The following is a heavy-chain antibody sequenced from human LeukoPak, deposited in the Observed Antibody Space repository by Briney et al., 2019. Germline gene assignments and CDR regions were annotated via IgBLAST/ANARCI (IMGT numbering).Heavy chain of an antibody. CDR2: INHSGST. J-gene: IGHJ6*02. Sequence: TSETLSFTCAVYGGSFSGYYWSWIRQPPGKGLEWIGEINHSGSTKHNPSLKSRVTISVDTSKNQFSLKLSSVTATDTAVYYCARQLYSSGSYYAPMDVWGQGTTVTISS. V-gene: IGHV4-34*01. D-gene: IGHD3-10*01. CDR1: GGSFSGYY. CDR3: ARQLYSSGSYYAPMDV.